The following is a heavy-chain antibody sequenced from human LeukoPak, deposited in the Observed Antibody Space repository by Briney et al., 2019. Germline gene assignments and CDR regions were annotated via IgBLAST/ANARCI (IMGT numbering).Heavy chain of an antibody. D-gene: IGHD6-13*01. CDR2: INHSGST. Sequence: PSETLSLTCTVSGGSINSSSNYWGWIRQPPGKGLEWIGEINHSGSTNYNPSLKSRVTISVDTSKNQFSLKLSSVTAADTAVYYCASSSWYSFDYWGQGTLVTVSS. J-gene: IGHJ4*02. V-gene: IGHV4-39*07. CDR3: ASSSWYSFDY. CDR1: GGSINSSSNY.